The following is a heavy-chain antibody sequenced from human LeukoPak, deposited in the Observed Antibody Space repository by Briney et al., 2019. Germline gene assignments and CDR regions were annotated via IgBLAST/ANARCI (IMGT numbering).Heavy chain of an antibody. V-gene: IGHV4-39*01. Sequence: SETLSLTCTVSGGSISTNSHYWAWIRQPPGKGLEWIASISYSVTTYYNPSLKSRVTISVDTSRNQLSLKLSSVTAADTAVYYCARHLRGATIYYDYWGQGTLVTVSS. D-gene: IGHD1-26*01. CDR3: ARHLRGATIYYDY. CDR1: GGSISTNSHY. J-gene: IGHJ4*02. CDR2: ISYSVTT.